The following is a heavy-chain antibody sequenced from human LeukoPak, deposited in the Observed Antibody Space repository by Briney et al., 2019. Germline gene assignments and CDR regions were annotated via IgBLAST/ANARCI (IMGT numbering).Heavy chain of an antibody. V-gene: IGHV3-30-3*01. J-gene: IGHJ4*02. Sequence: PGGSLRLSCAASGFTFSSYAMHWVRQAPGKGLEWVAVISYDGSNKYYADSVKGRFTISRDNSKNTLYLQMNSLRDEDTAVYYCVGYSSGWYQSDYWGQGTLVTVSS. D-gene: IGHD6-19*01. CDR1: GFTFSSYA. CDR2: ISYDGSNK. CDR3: VGYSSGWYQSDY.